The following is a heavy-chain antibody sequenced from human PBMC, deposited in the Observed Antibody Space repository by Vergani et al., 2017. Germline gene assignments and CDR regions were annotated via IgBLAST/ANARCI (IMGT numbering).Heavy chain of an antibody. CDR2: IYTSGST. D-gene: IGHD3-10*01. CDR1: GGSFSGYY. Sequence: QVQLQQWGAGLLKPSETLSLTCAVYGGSFSGYYWSWIRQPPGKGLEWIGRIYTSGSTNYNPSLKSRVTMSVDTSKNQFSLKLSSVTAADTAVYYCAEGGSENYGMDVWGQGTTVTVSS. CDR3: AEGGSENYGMDV. J-gene: IGHJ6*02. V-gene: IGHV4-59*10.